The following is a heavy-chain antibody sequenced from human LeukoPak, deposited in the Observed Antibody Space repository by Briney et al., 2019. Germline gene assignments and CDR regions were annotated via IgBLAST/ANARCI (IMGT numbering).Heavy chain of an antibody. CDR1: GYTFTGYY. CDR2: INPNSGGT. Sequence: GASVKVSCKASGYTFTGYYMHWVRQAPGQGLEWMGWINPNSGGTNYAQKFQGRVTMTRDTSISTAYMELSRLRSDDTAVYYCARDPSIRLGELSYDYWGQGTLVTVSS. J-gene: IGHJ4*02. CDR3: ARDPSIRLGELSYDY. D-gene: IGHD3-16*02. V-gene: IGHV1-2*02.